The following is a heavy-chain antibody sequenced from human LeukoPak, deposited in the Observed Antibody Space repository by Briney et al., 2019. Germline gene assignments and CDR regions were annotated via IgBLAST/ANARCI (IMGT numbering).Heavy chain of an antibody. D-gene: IGHD3/OR15-3a*01. CDR3: ARGGTLDGEVRTGYYYYYMDV. J-gene: IGHJ6*03. V-gene: IGHV1-69*05. CDR1: GGTFSSYA. CDR2: IIPIFGTA. Sequence: ASVKVSCTASGGTFSSYAISWVRQAPGQGLEWMGGIIPIFGTANYAQKFQGRVTITTDESTSTAYMELSSLRSEDTAVYYCARGGTLDGEVRTGYYYYYMDVWGKGTTVTVSS.